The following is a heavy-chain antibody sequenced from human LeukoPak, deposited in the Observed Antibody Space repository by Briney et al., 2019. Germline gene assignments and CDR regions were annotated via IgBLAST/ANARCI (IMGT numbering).Heavy chain of an antibody. J-gene: IGHJ5*02. V-gene: IGHV3-21*01. CDR2: ISSSGSYI. CDR3: ASEVLLWS. CDR1: VFTFSIYS. Sequence: GGSLRLSCAASVFTFSIYSMNWVRQAPGKGLEWVSSISSSGSYIYYADSVKGRFTISRDNAKNSLYLQMNGLRGEDTAVYYCASEVLLWSWGQGTLVTVSS. D-gene: IGHD3-10*01.